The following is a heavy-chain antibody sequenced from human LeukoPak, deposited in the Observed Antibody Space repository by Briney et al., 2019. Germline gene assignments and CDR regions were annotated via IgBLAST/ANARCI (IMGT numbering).Heavy chain of an antibody. CDR3: ARDLGITIMFTGVHGMDV. CDR1: GGTFSSYA. Sequence: SVKVSCKASGGTFSSYAISWVRQAPGQGLEWMGGIIPIFGTANYAQKFQGRVTITADESTSTAHMELSSLRSEDTAVYYCARDLGITIMFTGVHGMDVWGQGTTVTVSS. V-gene: IGHV1-69*13. CDR2: IIPIFGTA. D-gene: IGHD3-9*01. J-gene: IGHJ6*02.